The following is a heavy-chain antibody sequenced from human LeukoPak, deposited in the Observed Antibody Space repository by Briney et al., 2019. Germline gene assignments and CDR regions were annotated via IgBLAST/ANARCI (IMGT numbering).Heavy chain of an antibody. CDR3: VRDGDAFNFDY. Sequence: PGGSLRLSCAASGFTFNNYWTHWVRQAAGKGLVWVSRINSDGSYPNYADSVKGRFTIFRDNAKNTLYLQMNSLSAEDTAVYYCVRDGDAFNFDYWGQGTLVTVSS. CDR2: INSDGSYP. J-gene: IGHJ4*02. D-gene: IGHD5-24*01. V-gene: IGHV3-74*01. CDR1: GFTFNNYW.